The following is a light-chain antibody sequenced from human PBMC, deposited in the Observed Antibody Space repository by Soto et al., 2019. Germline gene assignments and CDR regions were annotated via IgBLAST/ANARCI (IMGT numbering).Light chain of an antibody. Sequence: EIVLTQSPATLSLSPGERATLSCRASQSVSSYLAWYQQKPGQAPRLLIYDASSRATGIPARFSGSGSGTHFPLTISSLDPEDVAVYYCQQRSNGYTFGRRTKVDIK. CDR3: QQRSNGYT. J-gene: IGKJ3*01. CDR1: QSVSSY. V-gene: IGKV3-11*01. CDR2: DAS.